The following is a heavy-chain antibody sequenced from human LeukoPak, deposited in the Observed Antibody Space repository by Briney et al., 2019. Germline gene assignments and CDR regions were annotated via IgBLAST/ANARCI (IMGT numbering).Heavy chain of an antibody. CDR3: ASLYDSSGYYYVRSTVNWFDP. V-gene: IGHV4-39*01. CDR1: GASISSSSHY. J-gene: IGHJ5*02. Sequence: SETLSLTCTVSGASISSSSHYWGWIRQPPGRGLEWIGSVYHSGKTYYNPSLKSRVTISVDTSKKQFSLKLRSVTAADTAVYYCASLYDSSGYYYVRSTVNWFDPWGQGTLVTVTS. D-gene: IGHD3-22*01. CDR2: VYHSGKT.